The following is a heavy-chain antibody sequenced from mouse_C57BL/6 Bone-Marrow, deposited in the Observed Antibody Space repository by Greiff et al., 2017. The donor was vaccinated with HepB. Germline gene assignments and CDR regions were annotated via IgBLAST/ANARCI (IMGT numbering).Heavy chain of an antibody. CDR2: IWSGGST. CDR1: GFSLTSYG. V-gene: IGHV2-2*01. D-gene: IGHD2-1*01. CDR3: ARNLPSYYGNYYLDY. Sequence: QVQLQQSGPGLVQPSQSLSITCTVSGFSLTSYGVHWVRQSPGKGLEWLGVIWSGGSTDYNAAFISRLSISKDNSKSQVFFKMNSLQADDTAIYYCARNLPSYYGNYYLDYWGQGTTLTVSS. J-gene: IGHJ2*01.